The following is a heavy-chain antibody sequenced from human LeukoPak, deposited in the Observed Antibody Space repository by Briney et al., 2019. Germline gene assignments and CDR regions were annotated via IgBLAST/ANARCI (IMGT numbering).Heavy chain of an antibody. Sequence: ASVKVSCKASGYTFTSYYMHWVRQAPGQGLEWMGIINPSGGSTSYAQKFQGRVTMTRDTSTSTVYMELSSLRSEDTAVYYCASSGSTGPLNYYYGMDVWGKGTTVTVSS. J-gene: IGHJ6*04. CDR2: INPSGGST. CDR3: ASSGSTGPLNYYYGMDV. D-gene: IGHD6-25*01. CDR1: GYTFTSYY. V-gene: IGHV1-46*01.